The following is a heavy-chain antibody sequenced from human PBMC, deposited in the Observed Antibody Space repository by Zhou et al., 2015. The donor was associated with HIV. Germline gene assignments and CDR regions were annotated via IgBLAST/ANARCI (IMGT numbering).Heavy chain of an antibody. D-gene: IGHD6-19*01. V-gene: IGHV1-18*04. J-gene: IGHJ4*02. CDR2: IYNGNT. Sequence: QVQLVQSGVEVKKPGASMKVSCKASGYPFISYGITWVRQVPGQGLEWMGWIYNGNTNYAQKFQGRVTMTTDTSTSTAYMELRSLRSDDTAIYYCARERGSSSGSGWYDDLLTPLFDYWGQGTLVTVSS. CDR3: ARERGSSSGSGWYDDLLTPLFDY. CDR1: GYPFISYG.